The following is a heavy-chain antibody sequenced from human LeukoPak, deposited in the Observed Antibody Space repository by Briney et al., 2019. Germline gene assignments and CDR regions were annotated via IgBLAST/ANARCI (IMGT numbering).Heavy chain of an antibody. CDR1: GYTFTGYY. D-gene: IGHD6-19*01. Sequence: ASVKVSCKASGYTFTGYYMHWVRRAPGQGLEWMGWINPNSGGTNYAQKFQGRVTMTRDTSISTAYMELSRLRSDDTAVYYCASIPGIAVAAGYWGQGTRFTVSS. CDR3: ASIPGIAVAAGY. J-gene: IGHJ4*02. CDR2: INPNSGGT. V-gene: IGHV1-2*02.